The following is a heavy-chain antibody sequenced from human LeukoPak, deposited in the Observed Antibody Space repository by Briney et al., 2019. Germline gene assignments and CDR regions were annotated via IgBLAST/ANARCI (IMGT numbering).Heavy chain of an antibody. CDR3: ARDEERYYGSGRDYMDV. V-gene: IGHV3-21*01. CDR1: RFTFSSYS. CDR2: ISGTSHYI. D-gene: IGHD3-10*01. Sequence: TGGSLRPSCAASRFTFSSYSMNWVRQAPGKGLEWVSSISGTSHYIYYADSVKGRFTISRDNAKNSLYLQMNSLRAEDTAVYYCARDEERYYGSGRDYMDVWGKGTTVTVSS. J-gene: IGHJ6*03.